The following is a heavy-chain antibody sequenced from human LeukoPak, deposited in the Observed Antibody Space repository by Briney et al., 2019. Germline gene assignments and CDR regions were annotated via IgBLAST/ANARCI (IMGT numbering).Heavy chain of an antibody. CDR3: AKDSLRTVPKASFDS. CDR1: GFTFSSYG. Sequence: GGSLRLSCAASGFTFSSYGMSWVRQAPGKGLEWVSSITGSGRNTYYADSVNGRFTISRDNSKNTLFLQMNSLRAEDRAVYYCAKDSLRTVPKASFDSWGQGTLVTVSS. CDR2: ITGSGRNT. J-gene: IGHJ4*02. D-gene: IGHD2-2*01. V-gene: IGHV3-23*01.